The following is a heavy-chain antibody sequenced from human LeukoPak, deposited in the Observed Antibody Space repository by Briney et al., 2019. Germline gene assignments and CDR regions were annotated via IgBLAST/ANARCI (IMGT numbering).Heavy chain of an antibody. Sequence: GGSLRLSCAASGFTFSSYAMSWVRQAPGKGLEWVSLISGSGGSTYYADSVKGRFTISRDNSKNTLYLQMNSLRAEDTAVYYCANDREYSSRPYFDYWGQGTLVTVSS. J-gene: IGHJ4*02. D-gene: IGHD6-6*01. V-gene: IGHV3-23*01. CDR3: ANDREYSSRPYFDY. CDR2: ISGSGGST. CDR1: GFTFSSYA.